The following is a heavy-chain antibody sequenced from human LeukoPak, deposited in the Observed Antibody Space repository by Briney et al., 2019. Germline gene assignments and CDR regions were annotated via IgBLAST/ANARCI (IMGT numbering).Heavy chain of an antibody. CDR2: ISNDGSNK. CDR1: GFTFRGSA. CDR3: AKSPLRTRILLDY. D-gene: IGHD3-3*01. V-gene: IGHV3-30*04. Sequence: GGSLRLSCAGSGFTFRGSAMHWVRQAPGKGLEWVAIISNDGSNKYYADSLKGRFTISRDNSKNTLYLQMNSLRADDTAVYYCAKSPLRTRILLDYWGQGTLVTVSS. J-gene: IGHJ4*02.